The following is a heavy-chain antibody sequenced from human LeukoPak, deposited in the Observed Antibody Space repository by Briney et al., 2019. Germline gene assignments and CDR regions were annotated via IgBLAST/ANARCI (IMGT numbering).Heavy chain of an antibody. V-gene: IGHV4-34*01. J-gene: IGHJ4*02. D-gene: IGHD3-16*02. CDR1: GGSFSGYY. CDR3: ARKGVWGSYRVLFFDY. CDR2: INHSGST. Sequence: SETLSLTCAVYGGSFSGYYWSWIRQPPGKGLEWIGEINHSGSTNYNPSLKSRVTISVDTSKNQFSLKLSSVTAADTAVYYCARKGVWGSYRVLFFDYWGQGTLVTVSS.